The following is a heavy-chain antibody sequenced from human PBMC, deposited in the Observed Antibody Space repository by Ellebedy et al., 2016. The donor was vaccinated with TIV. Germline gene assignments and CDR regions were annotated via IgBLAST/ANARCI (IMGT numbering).Heavy chain of an antibody. J-gene: IGHJ4*02. CDR1: GFTFRSYG. V-gene: IGHV3-30*18. CDR2: ISSDGISK. D-gene: IGHD6-19*01. Sequence: GESLKISCAASGFTFRSYGMHWVRQAPGKGLEWVAVISSDGISKNYADSVKGRFTISRDNSKNTLFLQVNSLRPDDTAVYYCAKDLGRWLDYFDYWGQGTLVTVSS. CDR3: AKDLGRWLDYFDY.